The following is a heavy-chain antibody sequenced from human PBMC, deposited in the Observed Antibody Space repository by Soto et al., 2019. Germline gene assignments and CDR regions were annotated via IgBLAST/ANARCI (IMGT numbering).Heavy chain of an antibody. Sequence: QITLKESGPTLVKPTQTLTLTCTFSGFSLSTSGVGVGWIRQPPGKALEWLALIYCDDDKRYSPSLKSRLTIPKDTSKNQVVLTMTNMDTVDTAKYYCAHSSASCWCSDYWGQGTLVTVS. J-gene: IGHJ4*02. CDR2: IYCDDDK. D-gene: IGHD2-2*01. CDR1: GFSLSTSGVG. V-gene: IGHV2-5*02. CDR3: AHSSASCWCSDY.